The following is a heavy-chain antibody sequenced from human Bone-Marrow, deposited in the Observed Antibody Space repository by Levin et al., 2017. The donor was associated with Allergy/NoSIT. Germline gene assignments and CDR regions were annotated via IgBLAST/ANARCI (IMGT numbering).Heavy chain of an antibody. V-gene: IGHV1-8*01. CDR3: ARTPRLRWLHFVF. CDR1: GYTFSYYD. J-gene: IGHJ1*01. CDR2: VNPNSGDT. D-gene: IGHD5-24*01. Sequence: ASVKVSCRASGYTFSYYDINWVRQVPGQGLEWMGWVNPNSGDTGYAQRFQGRVNMTIDTSISTAYMELSSLRSEDTAVEFCARTPRLRWLHFVFWGQGTLVTVSS.